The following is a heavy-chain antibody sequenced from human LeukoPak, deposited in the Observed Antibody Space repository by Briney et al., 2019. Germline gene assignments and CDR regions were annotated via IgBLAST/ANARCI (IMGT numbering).Heavy chain of an antibody. J-gene: IGHJ4*02. CDR2: IIPIFGTA. CDR3: AGSGGGIGLLLWFGELSG. D-gene: IGHD3-10*01. V-gene: IGHV1-69*13. Sequence: SVNVSCKASGGTFSIYAISWVRQAPGQGLEWMGGIIPIFGTANYAQKFQGRVTITADESTSTAYMELSSLRSEDTAVYYCAGSGGGIGLLLWFGELSGWGQGTLVTVSS. CDR1: GGTFSIYA.